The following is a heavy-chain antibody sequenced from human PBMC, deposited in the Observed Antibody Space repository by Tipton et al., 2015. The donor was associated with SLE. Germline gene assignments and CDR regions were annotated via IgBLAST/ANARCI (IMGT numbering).Heavy chain of an antibody. Sequence: SLRLSCVGSGFNFTKYRMSWIRQAPGKGLQWVSSINSGGSTHYADSVKGRFVISRENSKNTLYLQMNSLRAEDTAVYYCAREGRGSYFDYWGQGTLVTVSS. J-gene: IGHJ4*02. V-gene: IGHV3-66*01. CDR1: GFNFTKYR. D-gene: IGHD3-10*01. CDR2: INSGGST. CDR3: AREGRGSYFDY.